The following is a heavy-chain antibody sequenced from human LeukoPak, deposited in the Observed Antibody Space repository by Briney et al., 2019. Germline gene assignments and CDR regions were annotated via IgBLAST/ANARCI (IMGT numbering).Heavy chain of an antibody. V-gene: IGHV1-2*06. CDR1: GYTFTGYY. Sequence: ASVKVSCKASGYTFTGYYMHWVRQAPGQGLEWMGRINPNSGGTNYAQKFQGRVTMTRDTSISTAYMELSRLRSDDTAVYYCAKEVRSHRQHFDYWGQGTLVTVSS. CDR3: AKEVRSHRQHFDY. D-gene: IGHD2-2*01. J-gene: IGHJ4*02. CDR2: INPNSGGT.